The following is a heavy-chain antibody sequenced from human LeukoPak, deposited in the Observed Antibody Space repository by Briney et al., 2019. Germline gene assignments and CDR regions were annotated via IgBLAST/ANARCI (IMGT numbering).Heavy chain of an antibody. CDR3: ARQAYSNHHFDY. D-gene: IGHD4-11*01. J-gene: IGHJ4*02. CDR1: GGSISSSSYY. Sequence: PSETLSLTCTVSGGSISSSSYYWGWIRQPPGKGLEWIGSIYYSGSTYYNPSLKSRVTISVDTSKNQSSLKLSSVTAADTAVYYCARQAYSNHHFDYWGQGTLVTVSS. CDR2: IYYSGST. V-gene: IGHV4-39*01.